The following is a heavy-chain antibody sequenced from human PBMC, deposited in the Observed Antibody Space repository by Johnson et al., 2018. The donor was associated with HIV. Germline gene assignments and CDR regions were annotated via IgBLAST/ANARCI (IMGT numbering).Heavy chain of an antibody. D-gene: IGHD3-10*01. CDR3: AKVIARSNYYGSGSYRDPGAFDI. CDR2: ITWNSSSI. J-gene: IGHJ3*02. V-gene: IGHV3-9*01. CDR1: GFTFDDYA. Sequence: VQLVESGGGVVRPGGSLRLSCAASGFTFDDYAMHWVRQAPGEGLEWVSGITWNSSSIGYADSVKGRFTISRDDSKKTLFLQMNSLRAEDTAVYYCAKVIARSNYYGSGSYRDPGAFDIWGQGTMVTVSS.